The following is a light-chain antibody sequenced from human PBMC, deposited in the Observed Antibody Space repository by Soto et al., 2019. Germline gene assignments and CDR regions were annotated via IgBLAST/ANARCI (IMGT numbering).Light chain of an antibody. CDR2: GTS. Sequence: EIVLARTPSTQTLSPGERATISCRASQTVSRMYLSWFQQKPGQAPRLLIYGTSTRATGIPVRFSGSGSGTDFTLTISSLQPEDFAVYFCQQDFSLPWAFGQGTKVDIK. CDR3: QQDFSLPWA. J-gene: IGKJ1*01. V-gene: IGKV3D-7*01. CDR1: QTVSRMY.